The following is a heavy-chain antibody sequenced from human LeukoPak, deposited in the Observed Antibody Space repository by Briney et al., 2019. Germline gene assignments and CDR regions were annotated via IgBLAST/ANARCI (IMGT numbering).Heavy chain of an antibody. CDR1: GGSISSSSYY. V-gene: IGHV4-39*07. CDR2: INHSGST. D-gene: IGHD3-10*01. J-gene: IGHJ4*02. Sequence: SETLSLTCTVSGGSISSSSYYWGWIRQPPGKGLEWIGEINHSGSTNYNPSLKSRVTISVDTSKNQFSLKLSSVTAADTAVYYCAREKRIWFGELRYWGQGTLVTVSS. CDR3: AREKRIWFGELRY.